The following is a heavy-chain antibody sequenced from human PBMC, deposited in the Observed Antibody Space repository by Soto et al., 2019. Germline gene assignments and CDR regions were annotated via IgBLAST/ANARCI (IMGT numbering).Heavy chain of an antibody. J-gene: IGHJ4*02. CDR2: IRNKTNNYAT. Sequence: EVQLVESGGGLVQPGGSLKLSWAASGFTFSDSAMHWFRQASGKGLEWVGGIRNKTNNYATAYIAWVKGRFTISRDDSKNTVYLQMNSLKIDDTAVYFCTSRRDWTAVDPLDYWGLGTLVTVSS. CDR3: TSRRDWTAVDPLDY. CDR1: GFTFSDSA. V-gene: IGHV3-73*02. D-gene: IGHD5-18*01.